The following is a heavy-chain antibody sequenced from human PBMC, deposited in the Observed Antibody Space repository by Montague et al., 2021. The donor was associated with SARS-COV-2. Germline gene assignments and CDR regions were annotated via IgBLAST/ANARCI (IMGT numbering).Heavy chain of an antibody. J-gene: IGHJ6*02. CDR3: ARDNPSSRRLPMTKGDYYYGMDV. V-gene: IGHV4-59*01. Sequence: TLSLTCTVSGGSISNYYWSWIRQPPGKGLEWIGYISSSGSTNYNPPLKSRVTISVDTSKIQFSLRLSSVTSADTAVYYCARDNPSSRRLPMTKGDYYYGMDVWGQGTTVTVSS. D-gene: IGHD2/OR15-2a*01. CDR2: ISSSGST. CDR1: GGSISNYY.